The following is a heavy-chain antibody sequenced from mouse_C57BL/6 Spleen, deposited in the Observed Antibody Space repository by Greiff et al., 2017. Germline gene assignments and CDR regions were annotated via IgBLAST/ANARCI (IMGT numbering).Heavy chain of an antibody. Sequence: QVQLQQPGAELVMPGASVKLSCKASGYTFTSYWMHWVKQRPGQGLEWIGESDPSDSYTNYNQKFKGKSTLTVDKSSSTAYMQLSSLTSEDSAVYDCARLGSNYIYAMDYWGQGTSVTVSA. CDR2: SDPSDSYT. CDR1: GYTFTSYW. V-gene: IGHV1-69*01. CDR3: ARLGSNYIYAMDY. J-gene: IGHJ4*01. D-gene: IGHD2-5*01.